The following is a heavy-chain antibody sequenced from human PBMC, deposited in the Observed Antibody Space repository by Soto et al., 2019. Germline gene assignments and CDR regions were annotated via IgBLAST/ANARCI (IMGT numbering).Heavy chain of an antibody. J-gene: IGHJ3*02. CDR1: GGSMSSYY. Sequence: QVQLQESGPGLVKPSETLSLTCTVSGGSMSSYYWSWIRQPAGNKLEWIGRIYTSGSTNYNPSLKSRVTMSVDTSKTQFSLKLNSVTAADTAVYYCARGSGPYGFDIWGQGTLVTVSS. CDR2: IYTSGST. D-gene: IGHD1-26*01. V-gene: IGHV4-4*07. CDR3: ARGSGPYGFDI.